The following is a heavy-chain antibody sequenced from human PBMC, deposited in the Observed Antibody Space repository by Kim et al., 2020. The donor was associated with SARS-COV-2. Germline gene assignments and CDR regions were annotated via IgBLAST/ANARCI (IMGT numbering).Heavy chain of an antibody. V-gene: IGHV3-48*03. Sequence: GGSLRLSCAASGFTFSSYEMNWVRQAPGKGLEWVSYISSSGSTIYYADSVKGRFTIPRDNAKNSLYLQMNSLRAEDTAVYYCARADFDWLLISYGMDVWGQGTTVTVSS. J-gene: IGHJ6*02. CDR1: GFTFSSYE. D-gene: IGHD3-9*01. CDR3: ARADFDWLLISYGMDV. CDR2: ISSSGSTI.